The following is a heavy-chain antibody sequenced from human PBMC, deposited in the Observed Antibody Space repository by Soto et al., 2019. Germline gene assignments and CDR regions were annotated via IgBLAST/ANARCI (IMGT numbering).Heavy chain of an antibody. J-gene: IGHJ4*02. Sequence: QVQLVESGGGVVQPGRSLRLSCAASGFTFSSYAMHWVRQAPGKGLEWVAVISYDGSNKYYADSVKGRFTISRDNSKNTLYLQMNSLGAEDTAVYYCARAAGSALDYWGQGTLVTVSS. V-gene: IGHV3-30-3*01. D-gene: IGHD1-26*01. CDR2: ISYDGSNK. CDR1: GFTFSSYA. CDR3: ARAAGSALDY.